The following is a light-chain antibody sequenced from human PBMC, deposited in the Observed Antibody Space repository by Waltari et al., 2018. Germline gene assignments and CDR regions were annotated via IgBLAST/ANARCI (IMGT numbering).Light chain of an antibody. CDR2: DVT. Sequence: QSALTQPASVSGSPGQSITIACRGIGSAAGASESVSWHQHHPDKAPQLIIYDVTNRPSGVSDRFSASESAHTASLTISRLQPEDERDSFCSSPTLDGLILFGGGTRLTVL. CDR1: GSAAGASES. V-gene: IGLV2-14*03. CDR3: SSPTLDGLIL. J-gene: IGLJ3*02.